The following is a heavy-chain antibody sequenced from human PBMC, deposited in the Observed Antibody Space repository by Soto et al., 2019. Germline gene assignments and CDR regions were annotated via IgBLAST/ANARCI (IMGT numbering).Heavy chain of an antibody. V-gene: IGHV3-30*18. CDR1: GFTFSSYG. D-gene: IGHD3-10*02. Sequence: LRLSCAASGFTFSSYGMHWVRQAPGKGLEWVAVISYDGSNKYYADSVKGRFTISRDNSKNTLYLQMNSLRAEDTAVYYCAKDRMFSLDPYYFDYWGQGTLVTVSS. CDR3: AKDRMFSLDPYYFDY. CDR2: ISYDGSNK. J-gene: IGHJ4*02.